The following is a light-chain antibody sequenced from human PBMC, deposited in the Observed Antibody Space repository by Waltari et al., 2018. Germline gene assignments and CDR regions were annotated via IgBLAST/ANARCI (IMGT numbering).Light chain of an antibody. CDR3: QQYNNWPPIT. J-gene: IGKJ5*01. CDR2: SAS. CDR1: QSVSNS. V-gene: IGKV3D-15*01. Sequence: EIVMTQSPPTLSVSPGERATLSCRPSQSVSNSLAWYQHRPGRAPRHLIHSASTRAPGIPARFSGSGSETEFTLTISNLQSEDFALYYCQQYNNWPPITFGQGTRLEIK.